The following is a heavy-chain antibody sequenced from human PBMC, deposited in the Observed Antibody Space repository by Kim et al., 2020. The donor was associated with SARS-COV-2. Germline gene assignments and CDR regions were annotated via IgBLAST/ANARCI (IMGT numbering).Heavy chain of an antibody. D-gene: IGHD3-3*01. J-gene: IGHJ4*02. Sequence: SVKGRFTISRDNAKNSLYLQMNSLRAEDTAVYYCARVGSLEWLPRDGFDYWGQGTLVTVSS. CDR3: ARVGSLEWLPRDGFDY. V-gene: IGHV3-11*06.